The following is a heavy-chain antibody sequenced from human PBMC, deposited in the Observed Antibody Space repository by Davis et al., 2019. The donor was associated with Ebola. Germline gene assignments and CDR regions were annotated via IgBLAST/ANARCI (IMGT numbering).Heavy chain of an antibody. V-gene: IGHV2-5*02. Sequence: SGPTLVKPTQTLTLTCTFSGFSLSTSGMGVGWIRQPPGKALEWLALIYWDDDKRYRPPLKSRLTITKDTSKNQVVLTMINMDPVDTATYYCAHRLGRFGEWNFDYWGLGTLVTVSS. CDR1: GFSLSTSGMG. D-gene: IGHD3-10*01. CDR2: IYWDDDK. CDR3: AHRLGRFGEWNFDY. J-gene: IGHJ4*02.